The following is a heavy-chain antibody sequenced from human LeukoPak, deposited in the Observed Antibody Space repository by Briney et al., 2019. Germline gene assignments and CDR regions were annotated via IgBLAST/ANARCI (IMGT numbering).Heavy chain of an antibody. CDR2: TYYRSKWCY. CDR1: GDSVSVNSAA. V-gene: IGHV6-1*01. CDR3: ARDPVGGSTIFDY. Sequence: SQTLSLTFAISGDSVSVNSAAWNWIRQSPSRGLEWLGRTYYRSKWCYDYAVAVKSRISINPDTSKNQFSLQLSSVTPEDTAVYYCARDPVGGSTIFDYWGQGTLVTVSS. J-gene: IGHJ4*02. D-gene: IGHD1-26*01.